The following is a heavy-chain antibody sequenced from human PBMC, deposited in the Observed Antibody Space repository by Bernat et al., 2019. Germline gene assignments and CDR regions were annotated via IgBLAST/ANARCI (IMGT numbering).Heavy chain of an antibody. J-gene: IGHJ4*02. CDR3: TTGDTR. CDR2: IKSKIDGGTI. V-gene: IGHV3-15*01. D-gene: IGHD5-18*01. CDR1: GFIFSNAW. Sequence: EVQLVESGGGLVKPGGSFRLSCAASGFIFSNAWMSWVRQAPGKGLEWIARIKSKIDGGTIDYAAPVNGRFTVSRDDSKNTLYLQMNSLKTEDSAVYYCTTGDTRWGQGTLVTVSS.